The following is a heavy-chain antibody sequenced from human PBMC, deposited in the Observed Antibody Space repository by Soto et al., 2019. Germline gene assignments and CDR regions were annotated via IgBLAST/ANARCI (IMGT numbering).Heavy chain of an antibody. J-gene: IGHJ6*02. CDR3: ARGASSSWSPNYYYYGMDV. CDR1: GGTFSSYA. D-gene: IGHD6-13*01. CDR2: IIPIFGTA. Sequence: SVKVSCKASGGTFSSYAISWVRQAPGQGLEWMGGIIPIFGTANYAQKFQGRVTITADESTSTAYMELSSLRSEDTAVYYCARGASSSWSPNYYYYGMDVWGQGTTVTV. V-gene: IGHV1-69*13.